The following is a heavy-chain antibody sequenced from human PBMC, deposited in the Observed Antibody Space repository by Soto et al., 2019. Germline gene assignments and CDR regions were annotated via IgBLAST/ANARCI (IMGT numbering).Heavy chain of an antibody. V-gene: IGHV4-59*01. Sequence: SETLSLTCTVSGGSISNYYWSWIRQPPGKGLEWIGYIYYSGSTDYNPSLKSRVTISVDTSKNQFSLKLTSVTAADTAVYWCARTYSSSGMRTFDIWGQGTMVTVSS. CDR2: IYYSGST. CDR1: GGSISNYY. J-gene: IGHJ3*02. CDR3: ARTYSSSGMRTFDI. D-gene: IGHD6-13*01.